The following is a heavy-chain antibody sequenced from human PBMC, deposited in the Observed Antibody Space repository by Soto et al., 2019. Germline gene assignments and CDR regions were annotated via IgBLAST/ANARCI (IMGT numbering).Heavy chain of an antibody. J-gene: IGHJ6*02. D-gene: IGHD4-17*01. CDR3: ASGVGDYAYYYYGMDV. Sequence: SVKVSCKASGGTFSSYAISWVRQAPGQGLEWMGGIIPIFGTANYAQKFQGRVTITADKSTSTAYMELSSLRSEDTAVYYCASGVGDYAYYYYGMDVWGPGTTVTVSS. CDR1: GGTFSSYA. CDR2: IIPIFGTA. V-gene: IGHV1-69*06.